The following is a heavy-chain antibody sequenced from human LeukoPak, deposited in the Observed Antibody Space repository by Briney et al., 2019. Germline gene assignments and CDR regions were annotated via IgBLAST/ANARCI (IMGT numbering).Heavy chain of an antibody. CDR2: IFTTGST. CDR1: GGSIGNFY. Sequence: PSETLSLTCTVSGGSIGNFYWNWIRQPAGKGLEWIGRIFTTGSTNYNPSLKSRVTMSVDTSKNQLSLRLSSVTAADTAVYYCARARYGSGSYHYMDVRGKGTTVTISS. CDR3: ARARYGSGSYHYMDV. J-gene: IGHJ6*03. V-gene: IGHV4-4*07. D-gene: IGHD3-10*01.